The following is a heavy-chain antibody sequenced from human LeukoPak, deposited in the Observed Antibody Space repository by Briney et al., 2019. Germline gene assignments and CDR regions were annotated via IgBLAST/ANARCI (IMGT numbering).Heavy chain of an antibody. CDR3: ARGSYCSGGSCYLRYYYYGMDV. CDR2: INHSGST. D-gene: IGHD2-15*01. V-gene: IGHV4-34*01. J-gene: IGHJ6*02. Sequence: SETLSLTCAVYGGSFSGYYWSWIRQPPGKGLEWIGEINHSGSTNYNPSLKSRVTISVDTSKNQFSLKLSSVTAADTAVYYCARGSYCSGGSCYLRYYYYGMDVWGQGTTVTVSS. CDR1: GGSFSGYY.